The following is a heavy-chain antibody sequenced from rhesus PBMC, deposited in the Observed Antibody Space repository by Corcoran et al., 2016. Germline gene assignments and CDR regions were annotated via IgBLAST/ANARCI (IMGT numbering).Heavy chain of an antibody. J-gene: IGHJ6*01. CDR1: GGSISSNY. CDR2: IYGSGSST. Sequence: QVQLQESGPGLVKPLETLSLTCAVSGGSISSNYWSGIRQPQGKGLEWIGYIYGSGSSTNYNPSLKSRVTLSVDTSKNQFSLKLSSVTAADTAVYYCARETWGYGLDSWGQGVVVTVSS. D-gene: IGHD1-38*01. CDR3: ARETWGYGLDS. V-gene: IGHV4S11*01.